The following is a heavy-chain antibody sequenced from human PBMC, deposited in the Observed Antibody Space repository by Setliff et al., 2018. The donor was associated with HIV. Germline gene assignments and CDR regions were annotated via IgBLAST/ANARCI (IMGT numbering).Heavy chain of an antibody. CDR1: GYSLTKYA. J-gene: IGHJ3*02. V-gene: IGHV1-3*01. D-gene: IGHD1-26*01. Sequence: ASVKVSCKASGYSLTKYALHWVRQAPGQRLEWMGWLNAGDGDSGPSQEFRGRVIFTRDTSASTAYMELTSLRSDDTAVYYCAKSRVGLSVPYDAFDIWGQGTMVTVSS. CDR3: AKSRVGLSVPYDAFDI. CDR2: LNAGDGDS.